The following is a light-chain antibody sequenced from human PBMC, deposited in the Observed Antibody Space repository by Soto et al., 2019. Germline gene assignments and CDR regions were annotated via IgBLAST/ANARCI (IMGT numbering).Light chain of an antibody. CDR2: GNT. V-gene: IGLV1-40*01. J-gene: IGLJ1*01. Sequence: QSVLTQPTSVSGAPGQRVTISCTGSSSNIGARYDVHWYQQLPETAPKLLIYGNTNRPSGVPDRFSGSKSGTSASLAISGLQTEDEADYFCQSYDSGLSAFGFGTGTKVTVL. CDR3: QSYDSGLSAFG. CDR1: SSNIGARYD.